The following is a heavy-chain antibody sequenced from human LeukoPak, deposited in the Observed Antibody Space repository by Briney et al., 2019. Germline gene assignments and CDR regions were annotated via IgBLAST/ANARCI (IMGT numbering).Heavy chain of an antibody. J-gene: IGHJ1*01. CDR2: ISPDVSNT. V-gene: IGHV3-74*01. CDR1: GFTFSNYW. CDR3: AKHRGVYYYGDFQH. Sequence: GGSLRLSCAASGFTFSNYWMHWVRQAPGKGLVWVSRISPDVSNTIFADSVKGRFTISRDNSQNTLYLQMNSLRAEDTAVYYCAKHRGVYYYGDFQHWGQGTLVTVSS. D-gene: IGHD3-22*01.